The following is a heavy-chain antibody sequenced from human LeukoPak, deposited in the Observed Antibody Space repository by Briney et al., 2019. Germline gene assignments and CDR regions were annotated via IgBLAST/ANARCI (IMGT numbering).Heavy chain of an antibody. V-gene: IGHV4-34*01. CDR3: ARGSYYGSGSYGAHYYYYYMDV. CDR2: INHSGST. J-gene: IGHJ6*03. CDR1: GGSFSGYY. D-gene: IGHD3-10*01. Sequence: SETLSLTCAAYGGSFSGYYWSWIRQPPGKGLEWIGEINHSGSTNYNPSLKSRVTISVDTSKNQFSLKLSSVTAADTAVYYCARGSYYGSGSYGAHYYYYYMDVWGKGTTVTVSS.